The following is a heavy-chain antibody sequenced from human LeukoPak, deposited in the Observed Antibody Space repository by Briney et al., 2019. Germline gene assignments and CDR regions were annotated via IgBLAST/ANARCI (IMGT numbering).Heavy chain of an antibody. Sequence: SETLSLTCTVSGGSISSYYWSWIRQPPGKGLEWIGYIYYSGSTNYNPSLKSRVTISVDTSKNQFSLKLSSVTAADTAVYYCARDRRSGVLGYFDYWGQGTLVTVSS. J-gene: IGHJ4*02. D-gene: IGHD3-10*01. V-gene: IGHV4-59*01. CDR3: ARDRRSGVLGYFDY. CDR1: GGSISSYY. CDR2: IYYSGST.